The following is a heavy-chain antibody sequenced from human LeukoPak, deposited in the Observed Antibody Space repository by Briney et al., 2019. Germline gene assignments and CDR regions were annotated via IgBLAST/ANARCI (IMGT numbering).Heavy chain of an antibody. Sequence: GDSVKVSCKASGYTFTGYYIHWVRQAPGQGLEWMGWVNPNSSGTNYGQNFQGRVTMTRDTSISTAYMELRGLTPDDTAVYYCARAGYYDSSGYYHPFDYWGQGIVVTVSS. J-gene: IGHJ4*02. CDR1: GYTFTGYY. V-gene: IGHV1-2*02. CDR2: VNPNSSGT. CDR3: ARAGYYDSSGYYHPFDY. D-gene: IGHD3-22*01.